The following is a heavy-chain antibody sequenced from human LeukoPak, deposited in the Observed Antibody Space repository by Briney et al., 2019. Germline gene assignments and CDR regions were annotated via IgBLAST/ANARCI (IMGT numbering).Heavy chain of an antibody. CDR1: GFTFSSYG. Sequence: GGSLRLSCAASGFTFSSYGMHWVRQAPGKGLEWVAVIWSDGNKKYHADSVKGRFTTSRDNSKNTLYLQMNSLRAEDTAVYYCAKIPVPASSSWYDYWGQGTLVTVSS. CDR3: AKIPVPASSSWYDY. J-gene: IGHJ4*02. CDR2: IWSDGNKK. V-gene: IGHV3-30*02. D-gene: IGHD6-13*01.